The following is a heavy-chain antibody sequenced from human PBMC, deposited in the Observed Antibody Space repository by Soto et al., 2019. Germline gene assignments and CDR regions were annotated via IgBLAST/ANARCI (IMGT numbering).Heavy chain of an antibody. CDR3: ARGGGSNWNYAWFDP. CDR1: GYTFTSYA. CDR2: INTGNGHT. Sequence: QVQLVQSGAEEKKPGASVKVSCKASGYTFTSYAMHWVRQAPGQRLERMGWINTGNGHTKNSQKFRGRVTITRDPSAITGYMGLSSLRSEDTAVYYCARGGGSNWNYAWFDPWGQGTLVTVSS. D-gene: IGHD1-7*01. V-gene: IGHV1-3*04. J-gene: IGHJ5*02.